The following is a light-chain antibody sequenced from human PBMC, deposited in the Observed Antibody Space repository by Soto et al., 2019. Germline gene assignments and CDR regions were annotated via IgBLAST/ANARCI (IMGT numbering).Light chain of an antibody. V-gene: IGKV3-20*01. CDR2: DTS. CDR1: QSLANSF. J-gene: IGKJ5*01. CDR3: QQYGTSEII. Sequence: EFVLTQSPGTLSLSPGERATLSCRASQSLANSFIAWYQQKPGQAPRLLIYDTSSRASGIPDRFSGSGSGTDFPLTISRLETEYFAVFYCQQYGTSEIIFGQGTRLEIK.